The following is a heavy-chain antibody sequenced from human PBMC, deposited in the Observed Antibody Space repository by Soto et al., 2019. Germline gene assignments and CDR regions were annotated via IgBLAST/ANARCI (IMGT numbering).Heavy chain of an antibody. CDR1: GFTFSSSE. Sequence: GGSLRLSCVGSGFTFSSSEMYWVRQAPGKGLEWVSYIHPSGQPIFYADSVKGRFTISRDNAKNSLYLQMSSLRAEDSAVYYRARRASRWGQGTMVTVSS. J-gene: IGHJ3*01. CDR3: ARRASR. CDR2: IHPSGQPI. D-gene: IGHD1-26*01. V-gene: IGHV3-48*03.